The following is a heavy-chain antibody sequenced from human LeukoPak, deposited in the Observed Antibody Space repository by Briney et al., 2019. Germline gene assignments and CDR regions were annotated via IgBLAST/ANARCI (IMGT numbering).Heavy chain of an antibody. CDR2: IYYSGST. J-gene: IGHJ4*02. Sequence: PSETLSLTCTVSGGSISSGGYYWSWIRQHPGKGLEWIGYIYYSGSTYYNPSLKSRVTISVDTSKSQFSLKLSSVTAADTAVYYCAREVTVGATTFSGYDYWGQGTLVTVSS. D-gene: IGHD1-26*01. V-gene: IGHV4-31*03. CDR3: AREVTVGATTFSGYDY. CDR1: GGSISSGGYY.